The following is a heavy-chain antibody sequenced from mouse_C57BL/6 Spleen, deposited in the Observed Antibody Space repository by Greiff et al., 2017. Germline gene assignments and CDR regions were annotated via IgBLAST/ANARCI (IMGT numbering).Heavy chain of an antibody. CDR3: ARQGYGSSFYFDY. V-gene: IGHV5-6*01. CDR2: ISSGGSYT. J-gene: IGHJ2*01. D-gene: IGHD1-1*01. Sequence: EVQLQQSGGDLVKPGGSLKLSCAASGFTFSSYGMSWVRQTPDKRLEWVATISSGGSYTYYPDSVKGRFTISRDNAKNPLYLQMSSLKSEDTAMYYCARQGYGSSFYFDYWGQGTTLTVSS. CDR1: GFTFSSYG.